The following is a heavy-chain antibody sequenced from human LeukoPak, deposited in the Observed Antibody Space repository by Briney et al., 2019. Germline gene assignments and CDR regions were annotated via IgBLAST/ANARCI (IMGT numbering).Heavy chain of an antibody. CDR1: GFIFTNYF. CDR3: ARSQLGRSHLPEQFDP. Sequence: PGGSLRLSCAASGFIFTNYFMNWVRQAPGKGLEWVSVIYTGGSTYYSDSVKGRFTTSRDNSKNTLYLQMNSLRAEDTAVYYCARSQLGRSHLPEQFDPWGQGTLVTVSP. D-gene: IGHD1-1*01. J-gene: IGHJ5*02. V-gene: IGHV3-53*01. CDR2: IYTGGST.